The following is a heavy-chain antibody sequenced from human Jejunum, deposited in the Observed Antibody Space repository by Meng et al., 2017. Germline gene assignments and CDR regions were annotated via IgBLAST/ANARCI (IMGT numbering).Heavy chain of an antibody. V-gene: IGHV4-34*01. J-gene: IGHJ4*01. CDR2: INYRGTS. Sequence: GSLRLSCVVYGGSFSDYYWHWIRQAPGKGLEWIGEINYRGTSHYNPSLKSRVTVSVDTSKNQFSLNLSSVTAADAAVYYCLLAVVDRTNTFNYWGHGTLVTGSS. CDR3: LLAVVDRTNTFNY. CDR1: GGSFSDYY. D-gene: IGHD2-15*01.